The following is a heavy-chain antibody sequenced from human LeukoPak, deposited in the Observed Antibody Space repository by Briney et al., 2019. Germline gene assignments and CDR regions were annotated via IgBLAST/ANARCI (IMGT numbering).Heavy chain of an antibody. CDR1: GYTFTGYY. V-gene: IGHV1-2*02. CDR3: ARTLYIAAVPRGFDY. D-gene: IGHD6-13*01. J-gene: IGHJ4*02. Sequence: ASVKVSCKASGYTFTGYYMHWVRQAPGQGLEWMGWINPNSGGTNYAQKFQGRVTITRDTSISTAYMELSRLRSDDTALYYCARTLYIAAVPRGFDYWGQGTLVTVSS. CDR2: INPNSGGT.